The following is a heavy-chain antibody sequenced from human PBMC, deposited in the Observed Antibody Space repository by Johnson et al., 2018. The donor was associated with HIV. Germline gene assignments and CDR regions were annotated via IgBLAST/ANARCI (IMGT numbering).Heavy chain of an antibody. CDR2: IWYDGSNK. D-gene: IGHD3-3*01. V-gene: IGHV3-33*08. J-gene: IGHJ3*02. CDR1: RFSFSDYA. Sequence: QVQLVESGGGVVQPGRSLRVSCAASRFSFSDYAMHWVRQAPGKGLEWVAVIWYDGSNKYYADSVKGRFIISRDNSKKTLDLQTNSLRAEDTAVYYCARDLIKQQFLEWLSEGYGVFDIWGQGTMVTVSS. CDR3: ARDLIKQQFLEWLSEGYGVFDI.